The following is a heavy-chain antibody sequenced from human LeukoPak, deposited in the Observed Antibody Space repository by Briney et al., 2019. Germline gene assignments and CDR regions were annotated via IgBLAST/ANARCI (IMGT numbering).Heavy chain of an antibody. CDR3: ARPYYGDYKFDY. V-gene: IGHV3-74*01. CDR2: INSDGSRT. D-gene: IGHD4-17*01. J-gene: IGHJ4*02. Sequence: PGGSLRLSCAASGFTLSSYWMHWVRQAPGKGLVWVSRINSDGSRTTYADSVKGRFTISRDNAKNTLYLQMNSLRAEDTAVYYCARPYYGDYKFDYWGQGTLVTVSS. CDR1: GFTLSSYW.